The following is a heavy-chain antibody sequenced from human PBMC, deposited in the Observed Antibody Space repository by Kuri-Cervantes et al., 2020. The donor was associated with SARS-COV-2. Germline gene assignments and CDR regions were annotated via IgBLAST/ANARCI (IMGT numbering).Heavy chain of an antibody. Sequence: ASVKVSCKASGYIFTDYDFNWLRQAPGQGLEWMGWISAYNGNTNYAQKLQGRVTITTDESTSTAYMELSSLRSEDTAVYYCARGVGREMLDRASFDYWGQGTLVTVSS. V-gene: IGHV1-18*01. D-gene: IGHD5-24*01. J-gene: IGHJ4*02. CDR2: ISAYNGNT. CDR1: GYIFTDYD. CDR3: ARGVGREMLDRASFDY.